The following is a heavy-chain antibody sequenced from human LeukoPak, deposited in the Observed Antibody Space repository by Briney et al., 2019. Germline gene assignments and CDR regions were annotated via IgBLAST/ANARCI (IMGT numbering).Heavy chain of an antibody. CDR2: IYYNGLII. D-gene: IGHD2-21*01. V-gene: IGHV3-11*04. CDR3: ARYKVVQIT. J-gene: IGHJ5*02. Sequence: GGSLRLSCAASGFNISDKDSYMSWIRQAPGKGLEWVAYIYYNGLIIYYEDSAKGRFTISRDTAKNSVFLQMNSLTAEDTAVYYCARYKVVQITWGQGTLVTVSS. CDR1: GFNISDKDSY.